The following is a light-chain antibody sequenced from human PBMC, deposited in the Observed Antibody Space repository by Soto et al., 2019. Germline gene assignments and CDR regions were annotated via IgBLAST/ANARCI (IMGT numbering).Light chain of an antibody. Sequence: QSVLTQPASVSGSPGRSITISCTGTSSDVGGYNYVSWYQQHPGKAPKLMIYEVSNRPSGVSNRFSGSKSGNTASLTISGLQAEYEADYYCSLYPSSSTLVVFGTGTELTVL. CDR1: SSDVGGYNY. V-gene: IGLV2-14*01. J-gene: IGLJ1*01. CDR2: EVS. CDR3: SLYPSSSTLVV.